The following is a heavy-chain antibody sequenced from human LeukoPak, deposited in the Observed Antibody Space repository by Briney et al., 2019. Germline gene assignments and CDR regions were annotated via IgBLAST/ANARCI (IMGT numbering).Heavy chain of an antibody. V-gene: IGHV1-2*02. CDR3: ARGVSTGYCSSTSCFSFDY. CDR1: GYTFTGYY. J-gene: IGHJ4*02. D-gene: IGHD2-2*01. Sequence: ASVKVSCKASGYTFTGYYMHWVRQAPGQGLEWMGWINPNSGGTNYAQKFQGRVTMTRDTSISTAYMELSRLRSDDTAVYYCARGVSTGYCSSTSCFSFDYWGQGTLVTVSS. CDR2: INPNSGGT.